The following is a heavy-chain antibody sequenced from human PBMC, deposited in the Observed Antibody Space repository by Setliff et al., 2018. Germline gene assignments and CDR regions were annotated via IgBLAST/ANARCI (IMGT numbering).Heavy chain of an antibody. CDR1: GGSFSGYY. V-gene: IGHV4-34*01. J-gene: IGHJ4*02. CDR3: ARSEGRRDGYNW. Sequence: PSETLPLTCAVYGGSFSGYYWSWIRQPPGKGLEWIGEINHSGSTNYNPSLKSRVTISVDTSKNQFSLKLSSVTAADTAVYYCARSEGRRDGYNWWGQGTLVTVSS. D-gene: IGHD5-12*01. CDR2: INHSGST.